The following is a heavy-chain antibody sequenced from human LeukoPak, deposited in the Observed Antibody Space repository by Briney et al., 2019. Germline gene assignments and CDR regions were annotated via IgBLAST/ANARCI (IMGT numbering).Heavy chain of an antibody. V-gene: IGHV3-9*01. J-gene: IGHJ4*02. CDR1: GFTFDDYA. CDR2: ISWNSGSI. D-gene: IGHD3-10*01. CDR3: AREMVRGVIRYYFDY. Sequence: GGSLRLSCAASGFTFDDYAMHWVRQAPGKGLEWVSGISWNSGSIGYADSVKGRFTISRDNAKNSLYLQMNSLRAEDTAVYYCAREMVRGVIRYYFDYWGQGTLVTVSS.